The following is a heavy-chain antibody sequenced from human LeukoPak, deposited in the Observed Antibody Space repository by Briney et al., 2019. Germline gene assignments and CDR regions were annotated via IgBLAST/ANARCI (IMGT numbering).Heavy chain of an antibody. Sequence: ASVKVSCKASGGTFSSYAISWVRQAPGQGLEWMGGIIPIFGTANYAQKFQGRVTITADESTSTAYMELSSLRFEDTAVYYCARAPYEYVWGSYSYRAFDIWGQRTNGTGSS. CDR3: ARAPYEYVWGSYSYRAFDI. V-gene: IGHV1-69*13. CDR1: GGTFSSYA. D-gene: IGHD3-16*01. CDR2: IIPIFGTA. J-gene: IGHJ3*02.